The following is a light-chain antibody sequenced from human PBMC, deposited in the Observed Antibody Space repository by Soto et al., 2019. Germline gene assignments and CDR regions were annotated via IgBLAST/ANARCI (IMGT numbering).Light chain of an antibody. CDR1: TSNSGENT. J-gene: IGLJ1*01. CDR2: VTD. V-gene: IGLV1-44*01. CDR3: AAWDVTLNGHV. Sequence: QSVLTQPPSVSGTLGQGVTISCSGSTSNSGENTVAWFQQLPGTAPKVLIYVTDRRPSGVPDRFSGSKSGTSAYLAIGGLQSEDEADYYCAAWDVTLNGHVFGTGTKLTVL.